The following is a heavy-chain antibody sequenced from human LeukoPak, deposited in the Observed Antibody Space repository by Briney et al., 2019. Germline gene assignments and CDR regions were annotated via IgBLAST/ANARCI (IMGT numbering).Heavy chain of an antibody. CDR2: ISYDGSNK. CDR3: AREPEGKRGFDY. CDR1: GFTFSSYA. V-gene: IGHV3-30-3*01. D-gene: IGHD3-10*01. J-gene: IGHJ4*02. Sequence: GGSLRLSCAASGFTFSSYAMHWVRQAPGKGLEWEAVISYDGSNKYYADSVKGRFTISRDNSKNTLYLQMNSLRAEDTAVYYCAREPEGKRGFDYWGQGTLVTVSS.